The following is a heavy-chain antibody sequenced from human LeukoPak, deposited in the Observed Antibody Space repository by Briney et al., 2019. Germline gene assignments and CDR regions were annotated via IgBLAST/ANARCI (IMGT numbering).Heavy chain of an antibody. CDR1: GGTFSSYA. CDR2: IIPIFGTA. Sequence: SVKVSCKASGGTFSSYAISWVRQAPGQGLEWMGGIIPIFGTANYAQKFQGRVTITADKSTSTAYMELSSLRSEDTAVYYCARGFQDPYYSGSYYFDYWGQGTLVTVS. D-gene: IGHD3-10*01. J-gene: IGHJ4*02. CDR3: ARGFQDPYYSGSYYFDY. V-gene: IGHV1-69*06.